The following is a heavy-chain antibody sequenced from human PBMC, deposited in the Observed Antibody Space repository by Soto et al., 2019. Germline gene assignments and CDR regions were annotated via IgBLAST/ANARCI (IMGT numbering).Heavy chain of an antibody. CDR2: IYYSGST. Sequence: PSETLSLTCTVSGGSISSSSYYWGWIRQPPGKGLEWIGSIYYSGSTYYNPSLKRRVTISVDPSKNQFSLKLSSVTAADTAVYYCASPVGDFWSGYIDYWGQGTLVTVSS. CDR3: ASPVGDFWSGYIDY. J-gene: IGHJ4*02. V-gene: IGHV4-39*01. D-gene: IGHD3-3*01. CDR1: GGSISSSSYY.